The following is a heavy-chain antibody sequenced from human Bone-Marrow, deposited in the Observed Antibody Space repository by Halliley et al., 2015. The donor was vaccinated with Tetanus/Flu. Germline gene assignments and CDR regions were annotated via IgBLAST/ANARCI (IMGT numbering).Heavy chain of an antibody. CDR1: GGSISSSIYY. CDR3: ARQSRATGTTITWFDP. J-gene: IGHJ5*02. Sequence: LRLSCAVSGGSISSSIYYWGWIRQPPGKGLEWIGSIYYSGSTYYTPSLKSRVTISVDTSKSQFSLNLSSVTAADTAVYYCARQSRATGTTITWFDPWGQGTLVTVSS. CDR2: IYYSGST. D-gene: IGHD1-1*01. V-gene: IGHV4-39*01.